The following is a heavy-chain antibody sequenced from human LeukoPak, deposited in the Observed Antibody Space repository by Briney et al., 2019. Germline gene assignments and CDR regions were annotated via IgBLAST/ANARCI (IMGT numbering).Heavy chain of an antibody. CDR3: ARGPPHRSTSCYTCYYYMDV. V-gene: IGHV1-2*02. CDR1: GYTFSGYY. D-gene: IGHD2-2*02. CDR2: INPNSGGT. Sequence: ASVKVSCKASGYTFSGYYMHCVREAPGQGLEWMGWINPNSGGTNYAQKFQGRVTMTRDTSISTAYMELSRLRSDDTAVYYCARGPPHRSTSCYTCYYYMDVWGKGTTVTVSS. J-gene: IGHJ6*03.